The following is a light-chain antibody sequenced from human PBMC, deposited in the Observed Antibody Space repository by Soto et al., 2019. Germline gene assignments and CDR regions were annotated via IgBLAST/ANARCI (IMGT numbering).Light chain of an antibody. CDR3: QQYHTYSPLT. CDR2: DGS. V-gene: IGKV1-5*01. J-gene: IGKJ4*01. CDR1: QSISGS. Sequence: DIQMTQSPSTLSASAGDRVTITCRASQSISGSLAWYQQKPGKAPKLLIYDGSSMETGVPTRLSGSGFGTEFTLTISSLQPDDFATYYCQQYHTYSPLTFGGGTTVEIK.